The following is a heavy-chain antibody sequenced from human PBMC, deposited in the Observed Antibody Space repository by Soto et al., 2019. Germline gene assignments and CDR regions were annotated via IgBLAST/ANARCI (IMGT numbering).Heavy chain of an antibody. CDR1: GFTFGDYA. J-gene: IGHJ3*02. D-gene: IGHD3-22*01. Sequence: GGSLRLSCTASGFTFGDYAMSWFRQAPGKGLEWVGFIRSKAYGGTTEYAASVKGRFTISRDDSKSIAYLQMNSLKTEDTAVYYCTGEYYYDSSGYPLNAFDIWGQGTMVTVS. V-gene: IGHV3-49*03. CDR2: IRSKAYGGTT. CDR3: TGEYYYDSSGYPLNAFDI.